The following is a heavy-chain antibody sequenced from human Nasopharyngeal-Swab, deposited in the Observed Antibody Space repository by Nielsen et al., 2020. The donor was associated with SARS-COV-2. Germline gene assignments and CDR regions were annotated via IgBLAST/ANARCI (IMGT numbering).Heavy chain of an antibody. V-gene: IGHV3-48*02. J-gene: IGHJ6*02. Sequence: VRQMPGKGLEWVSYISSSSSTIYYADSVKGRFIISRDNAKNSLYLQMNSLRDEDTAVYSCARDHVEVMRHCRSTSCYTSGSTIFRRYYAMDVWGQGTTVTVSS. CDR3: ARDHVEVMRHCRSTSCYTSGSTIFRRYYAMDV. CDR2: ISSSSSTI. D-gene: IGHD2-2*02.